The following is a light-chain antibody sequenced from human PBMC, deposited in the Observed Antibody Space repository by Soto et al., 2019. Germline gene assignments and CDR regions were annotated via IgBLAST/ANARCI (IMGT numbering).Light chain of an antibody. CDR2: KAS. V-gene: IGKV1-5*03. CDR1: QSISSW. CDR3: QQYGSFSPIT. J-gene: IGKJ4*01. Sequence: DIQITQSPSTLSASVGDRVTITCRASQSISSWLAWYQQKPGKAPKLLIYKASSLESGVPSRFSGSGSGTEFTLTISSLQSEDFAVYYCQQYGSFSPITFGGGTKVDIK.